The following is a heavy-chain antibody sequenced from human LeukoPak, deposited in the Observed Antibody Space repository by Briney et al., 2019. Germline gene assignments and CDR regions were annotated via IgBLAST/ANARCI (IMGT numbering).Heavy chain of an antibody. Sequence: PGGSLRLSCAASGFIFSSYGMHWVRQAPGKGLEWVAFIRYDGSKKYYADSVKGRFTISRDNAKNSLYLQMNSLRAEDTAVYYCARGSSGMDVWGKGTTVTVSS. CDR3: ARGSSGMDV. D-gene: IGHD2-2*01. CDR2: IRYDGSKK. J-gene: IGHJ6*04. CDR1: GFIFSSYG. V-gene: IGHV3-30*02.